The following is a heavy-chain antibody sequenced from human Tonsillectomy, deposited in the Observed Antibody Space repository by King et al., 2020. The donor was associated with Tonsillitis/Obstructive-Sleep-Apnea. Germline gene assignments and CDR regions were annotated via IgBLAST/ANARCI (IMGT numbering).Heavy chain of an antibody. V-gene: IGHV3-23*04. Sequence: VQLVESGGGMVQPGGSLRLSCAASGFTFSNYAMSWVRQAPGKGLEWVSSISASGGDTYYADSVKGRFTISRDDSKNTLYLQMNSLRAEDTAVYYCAKGNWLQTHAFHIWGQGTMVTVSS. CDR1: GFTFSNYA. D-gene: IGHD5-24*01. CDR2: ISASGGDT. J-gene: IGHJ3*02. CDR3: AKGNWLQTHAFHI.